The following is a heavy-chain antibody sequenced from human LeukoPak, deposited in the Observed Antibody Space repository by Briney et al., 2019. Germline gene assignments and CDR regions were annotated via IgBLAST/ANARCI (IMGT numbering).Heavy chain of an antibody. CDR3: ARGSSVVYFDY. J-gene: IGHJ4*02. V-gene: IGHV3-11*01. Sequence: GGSLRLSCAASGFTFSSHDMSWVRQAPGKGLEWVSYISSSGSTIYYADSVKGRFTISRDNAKNSLYLQMNSLRAEDTAVYYCARGSSVVYFDYWGQGTLVTVSS. CDR2: ISSSGSTI. D-gene: IGHD2-15*01. CDR1: GFTFSSHD.